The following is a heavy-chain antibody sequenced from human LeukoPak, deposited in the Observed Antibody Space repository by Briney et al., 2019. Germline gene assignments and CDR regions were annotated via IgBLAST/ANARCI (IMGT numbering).Heavy chain of an antibody. CDR2: IYYSGST. Sequence: SETLSLTCTVSGGSISSSSYYWGWIRQPPGKGLEWIGSIYYSGSTYYNPSLKSRVTISVDTSKNQFSLKLSSVTAADTAVYFCARGGDAHKGGNYWGQGTLVTVSS. D-gene: IGHD5-24*01. V-gene: IGHV4-39*07. J-gene: IGHJ4*02. CDR3: ARGGDAHKGGNY. CDR1: GGSISSSSYY.